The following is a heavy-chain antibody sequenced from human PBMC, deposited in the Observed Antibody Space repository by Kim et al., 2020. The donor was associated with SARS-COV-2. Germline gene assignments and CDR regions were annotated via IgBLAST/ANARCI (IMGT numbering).Heavy chain of an antibody. D-gene: IGHD5-18*01. J-gene: IGHJ5*02. CDR2: IYYSGST. CDR1: GGSISSSSYY. CDR3: ARAGIQLWPRGWFDP. Sequence: SETLSLTCTVSGGSISSSSYYWGWIRQPPGKGLEWIGSIYYSGSTYYNPSLKSRVTISVDTSKNQFSLKLSSVTAADTAVYYCARAGIQLWPRGWFDPCGQGTRVTVSS. V-gene: IGHV4-39*01.